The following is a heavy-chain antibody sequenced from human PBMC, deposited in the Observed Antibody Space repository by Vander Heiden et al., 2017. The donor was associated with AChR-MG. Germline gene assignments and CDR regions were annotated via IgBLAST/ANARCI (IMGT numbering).Heavy chain of an antibody. CDR2: IWHDGTNK. D-gene: IGHD2-21*01. J-gene: IGHJ4*02. Sequence: QVQVVESGGGVVQPGRSLRLSCVVAGVTFRNYGMHWVRQAPGKGLEWVAVIWHDGTNKYYADSVKGRFTISRDNSNNEVFLQMDSLRAEDTAVYYCSGNFDFWGQGTLVTVSS. CDR3: SGNFDF. CDR1: GVTFRNYG. V-gene: IGHV3-33*01.